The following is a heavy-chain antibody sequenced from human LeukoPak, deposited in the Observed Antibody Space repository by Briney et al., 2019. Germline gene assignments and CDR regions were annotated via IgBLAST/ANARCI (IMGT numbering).Heavy chain of an antibody. D-gene: IGHD6-13*01. CDR3: ATLGGSSSWSYDY. Sequence: SETLSLTCAVYGGSFSGYYWSWIRQPPGKGLEWIGEINHSGSTKYNPSLKSRVTISVDTSKNQFSLKLSSVTAADTAVYYCATLGGSSSWSYDYGGQGTLVTVSS. J-gene: IGHJ4*02. V-gene: IGHV4-34*01. CDR2: INHSGST. CDR1: GGSFSGYY.